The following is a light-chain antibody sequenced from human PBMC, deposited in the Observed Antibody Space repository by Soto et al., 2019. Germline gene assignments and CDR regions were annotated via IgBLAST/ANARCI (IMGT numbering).Light chain of an antibody. Sequence: AIRMTQSPSSFSAATGDSVSIXXRTSQGVSSFLAWYQQKPGKAPKIXIYAASALQSGAPSRFSGSGAGTDFTLTISSLQPEDVATYYCLQHHSYPQTFGQGTKVDIK. V-gene: IGKV1-8*01. CDR1: QGVSSF. J-gene: IGKJ1*01. CDR2: AAS. CDR3: LQHHSYPQT.